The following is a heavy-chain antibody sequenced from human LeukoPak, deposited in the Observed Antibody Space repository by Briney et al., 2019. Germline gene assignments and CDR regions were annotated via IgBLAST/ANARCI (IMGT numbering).Heavy chain of an antibody. CDR1: GFTFSSYG. V-gene: IGHV3-30*03. D-gene: IGHD3-22*01. J-gene: IGHJ4*02. CDR2: ISYDGSNK. Sequence: GSLRLSCAASGFTFSSYGMHWVRQAPGKRLEGVAVISYDGSNKYYADSVKGRFTISRDNSKNTLYLQMNSLRAEDTAVYYCARVDYYDSSGYYFDYWGQGTLVTVSS. CDR3: ARVDYYDSSGYYFDY.